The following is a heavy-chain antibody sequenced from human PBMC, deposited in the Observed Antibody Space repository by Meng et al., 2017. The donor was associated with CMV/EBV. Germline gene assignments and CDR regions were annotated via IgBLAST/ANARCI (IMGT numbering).Heavy chain of an antibody. CDR2: IYWNDDK. CDR3: AHTYSSSSLFDY. J-gene: IGHJ4*02. D-gene: IGHD6-6*01. CDR1: GFSLSTRGVG. Sequence: SGPTLVKPTQTLTLTCTFSGFSLSTRGVGVGWIRQPPGKALEWLALIYWNDDKRYSPSLKSRLTITKDTSKNQVVLTMTNMDPVDTATYYCAHTYSSSSLFDYWGQGTLVTVSS. V-gene: IGHV2-5*01.